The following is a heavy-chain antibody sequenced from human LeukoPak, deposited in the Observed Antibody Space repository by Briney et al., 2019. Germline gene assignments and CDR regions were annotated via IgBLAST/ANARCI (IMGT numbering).Heavy chain of an antibody. CDR3: AKGRGYSSSPSTRYFDY. V-gene: IGHV3-23*01. D-gene: IGHD6-6*01. J-gene: IGHJ4*02. CDR1: GFTFSSYA. Sequence: PRGSLRLSCAASGFTFSSYAMSWVRQAPGKGLEWVSAISGSGGSTYYADSVKGRFTISRDNSKNTLYLQMNSLRAEDTAVYYCAKGRGYSSSPSTRYFDYWGQGTLVTVSS. CDR2: ISGSGGST.